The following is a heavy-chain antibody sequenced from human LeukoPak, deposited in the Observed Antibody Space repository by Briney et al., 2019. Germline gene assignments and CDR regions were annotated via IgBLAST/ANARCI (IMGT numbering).Heavy chain of an antibody. CDR2: IYYSGST. V-gene: IGHV4-59*12. CDR1: GGSISSYY. CDR3: ARTAVTHYFDY. J-gene: IGHJ4*02. Sequence: PSETLSLTCTVSGGSISSYYWSWIRQPPGKGLEWIGYIYYSGSTNYNPSLKSRVTISVDTSKNQFSLKLSSVTAADTAVYYCARTAVTHYFDYWGQGTLVTVSS. D-gene: IGHD4-17*01.